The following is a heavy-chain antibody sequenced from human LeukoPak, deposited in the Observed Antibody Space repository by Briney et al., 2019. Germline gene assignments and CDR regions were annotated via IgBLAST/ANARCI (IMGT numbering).Heavy chain of an antibody. CDR3: AREEYSSSSLDY. CDR1: GGSISGYS. V-gene: IGHV4-4*07. Sequence: SETLSLTCTVSGGSISGYSWSWIRQPAGKGLEWIGRIYTSGSTRYNPSLKSRVTMSVDTSKNQFSLKLSSVTAADTAVYYCAREEYSSSSLDYWGQGTLATVSS. J-gene: IGHJ4*02. CDR2: IYTSGST. D-gene: IGHD6-6*01.